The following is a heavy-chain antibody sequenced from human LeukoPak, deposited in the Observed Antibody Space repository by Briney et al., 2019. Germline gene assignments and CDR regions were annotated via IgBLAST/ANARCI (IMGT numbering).Heavy chain of an antibody. V-gene: IGHV3-48*01. CDR1: GFTFNTSS. J-gene: IGHJ4*02. CDR2: IRSSSSAI. CDR3: AREYSSSFDY. D-gene: IGHD6-6*01. Sequence: GGSLRLSCAASGFTFNTSSMNWVRQAPGKGLEWVSYIRSSSSAIYYADSVKGRFTISRDNAKNSLYLQMNSLRVEDTAVYYCAREYSSSFDYWGQGTLVTVSS.